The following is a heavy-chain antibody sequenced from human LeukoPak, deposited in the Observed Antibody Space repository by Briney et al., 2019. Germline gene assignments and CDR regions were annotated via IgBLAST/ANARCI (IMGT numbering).Heavy chain of an antibody. CDR1: GFTFSSYG. D-gene: IGHD2-2*02. CDR3: ARGEGQPLYNVPDY. Sequence: GGSLRLSCAASGFTFSSYGMHWVRQAPGKGLEWVAVIWYDGSNKYYADSVKGRFTISRDNSKNTLYLQMNSLRAEDTAVYYCARGEGQPLYNVPDYWGQGTLVTVSS. CDR2: IWYDGSNK. J-gene: IGHJ4*02. V-gene: IGHV3-33*01.